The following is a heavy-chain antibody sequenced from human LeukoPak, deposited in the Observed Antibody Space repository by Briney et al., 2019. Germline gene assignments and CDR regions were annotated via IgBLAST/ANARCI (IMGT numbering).Heavy chain of an antibody. CDR1: GFTFSSSP. Sequence: PGRSLRLSCAASGFTFSSSPMHWLRQAPDQGLESVTVLSYDGSIKSYADSVKRRFNISRDTSRNTLYLQMNSLRAEDTAVYYCARDLVAGSPDYFDYWGQGTLVTVSS. CDR2: LSYDGSIK. J-gene: IGHJ4*02. D-gene: IGHD6-19*01. V-gene: IGHV3-30-3*01. CDR3: ARDLVAGSPDYFDY.